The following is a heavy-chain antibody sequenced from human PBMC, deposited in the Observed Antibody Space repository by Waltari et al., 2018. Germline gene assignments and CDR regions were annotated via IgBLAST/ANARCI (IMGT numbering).Heavy chain of an antibody. V-gene: IGHV3-23*01. CDR1: GFPFSSHS. CDR2: ISDSGGNT. J-gene: IGHJ4*02. Sequence: EVQLLESGGGLVQPGGSLRLSCAASGFPFSSHSMSWVRQAPGKGPEWVSAISDSGGNTDYADSVKGRFTISRDNSKNTLYLQMNSLRAEDTAVYYCAKPQWELLSWGQGTLVTVSS. CDR3: AKPQWELLS. D-gene: IGHD1-26*01.